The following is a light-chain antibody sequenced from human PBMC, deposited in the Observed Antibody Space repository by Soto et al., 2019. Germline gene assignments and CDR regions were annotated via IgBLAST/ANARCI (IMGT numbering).Light chain of an antibody. Sequence: QPVLTQSPSASGTPGQRVTISCSGTSSNIGTNYVYWYQQLPGTAPKVLIYSNDKRPSAVPDRFSGSKSGTSASLAISGLRSEDEADYYCAAWDDSLSGPLFGGGTKLTVL. CDR3: AAWDDSLSGPL. J-gene: IGLJ2*01. V-gene: IGLV1-47*01. CDR2: SND. CDR1: SSNIGTNY.